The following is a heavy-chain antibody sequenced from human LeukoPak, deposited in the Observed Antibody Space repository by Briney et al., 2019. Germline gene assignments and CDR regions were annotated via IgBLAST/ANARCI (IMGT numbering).Heavy chain of an antibody. CDR1: GYTFTSYY. J-gene: IGHJ6*03. CDR3: ARNFPDSSGYYYEYYYYYMDV. D-gene: IGHD3-22*01. CDR2: INPSGGST. Sequence: ASVKVSCKASGYTFTSYYMHWVRQAPGQGLEWMGIINPSGGSTSYAQKFQGRVTMTRDMSTSTVYMELSSLRSEDTAVYYCARNFPDSSGYYYEYYYYYMDVWGKGTTVTVSS. V-gene: IGHV1-46*01.